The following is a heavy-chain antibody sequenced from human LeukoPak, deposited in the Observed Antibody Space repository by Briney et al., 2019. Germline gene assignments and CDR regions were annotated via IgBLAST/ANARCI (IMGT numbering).Heavy chain of an antibody. D-gene: IGHD3-22*01. Sequence: GGSLSLSCAASGFTVSSNYMSWVRQAPGKGLEWVSVIYSGGSTYYADSVKGRFTISRDNSKNTLYLQMNSLRAEDTAVYYCARDLDYYDSSGYYGDYWGQGALVTVSS. CDR3: ARDLDYYDSSGYYGDY. CDR1: GFTVSSNY. CDR2: IYSGGST. V-gene: IGHV3-66*02. J-gene: IGHJ4*02.